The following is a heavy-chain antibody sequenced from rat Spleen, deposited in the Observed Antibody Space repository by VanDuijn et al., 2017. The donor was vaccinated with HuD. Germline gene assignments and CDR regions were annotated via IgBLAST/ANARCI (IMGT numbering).Heavy chain of an antibody. CDR1: GFTFSNYD. V-gene: IGHV5-20*01. J-gene: IGHJ1*01. CDR3: TTEDYYDGSYYYWYFDF. Sequence: EVQLVESGGGLVQPGRSMKLSCAASGFTFSNYDMAWVRQAPTKGLEWVASISYDGSSTYYRDSVKGRFTISRDNAKSTLYLQMDSLRSEDTATYYCTTEDYYDGSYYYWYFDFWGPGTMVTVSS. CDR2: ISYDGSST. D-gene: IGHD1-12*02.